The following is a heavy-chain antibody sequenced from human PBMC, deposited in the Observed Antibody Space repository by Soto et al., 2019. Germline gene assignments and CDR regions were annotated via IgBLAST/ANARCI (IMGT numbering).Heavy chain of an antibody. CDR1: GFTFSTYW. D-gene: IGHD3-10*01. Sequence: GGSLRLSCAASGFTFSTYWMHWVRQAPGKGLVWISCITGGGGTTPYADSVKGRFTISRDNARNSLHLQMSSLRVEDTAIYYCVRGPHFGAWVDFFDYWGQGILVTVSS. J-gene: IGHJ4*02. V-gene: IGHV3-74*01. CDR2: ITGGGGTT. CDR3: VRGPHFGAWVDFFDY.